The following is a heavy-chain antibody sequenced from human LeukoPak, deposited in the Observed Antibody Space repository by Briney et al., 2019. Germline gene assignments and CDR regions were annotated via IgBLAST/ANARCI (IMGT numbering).Heavy chain of an antibody. J-gene: IGHJ4*02. CDR2: IKQDGSEK. CDR3: ARDGRDGSNRDGFFDY. Sequence: PGGSLRLSCAASGFTFSSYWMSWVRQAPGKGLEWVANIKQDGSEKYYVDSVKGRFTISRDNAKNSLYLQMNSLRAEDTAVYYCARDGRDGSNRDGFFDYWGQGTLVTVSS. CDR1: GFTFSSYW. V-gene: IGHV3-7*01. D-gene: IGHD5-24*01.